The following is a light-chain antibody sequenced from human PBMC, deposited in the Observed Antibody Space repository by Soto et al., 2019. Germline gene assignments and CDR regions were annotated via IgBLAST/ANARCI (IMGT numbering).Light chain of an antibody. CDR1: SREVGGYNYVGYNY. CDR3: TSYAGSSTLEV. CDR2: EVT. Sequence: TPPPPPSGASWQAVTISSTGNSREVGGYNYVGYNYVSWYQQHPGKAPKLMIYEVTKRPSGVPDRFSGSKSGNTASLTVSGLQAEDEADYYCTSYAGSSTLEVFGTGTKVTVL. V-gene: IGLV2-8*01. J-gene: IGLJ1*01.